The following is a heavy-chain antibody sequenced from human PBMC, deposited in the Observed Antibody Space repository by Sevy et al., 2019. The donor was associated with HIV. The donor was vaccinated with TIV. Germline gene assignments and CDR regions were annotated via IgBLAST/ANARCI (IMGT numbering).Heavy chain of an antibody. J-gene: IGHJ6*02. CDR1: GYTFTGYY. CDR2: INPNSGGT. CDR3: ARKMINLYCSSTSCYGRQYYYYGMDV. Sequence: ASVKVSCKASGYTFTGYYMHWVRQAPGQGLEWMGRINPNSGGTNYAQKFQGRVTMTRDTSISTAYMELSRLRSDDTAVYYCARKMINLYCSSTSCYGRQYYYYGMDVWGQGTTVTVSS. V-gene: IGHV1-2*06. D-gene: IGHD2-2*01.